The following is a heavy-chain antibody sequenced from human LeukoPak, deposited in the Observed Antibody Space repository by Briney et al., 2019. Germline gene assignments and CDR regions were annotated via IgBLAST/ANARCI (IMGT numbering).Heavy chain of an antibody. J-gene: IGHJ6*02. D-gene: IGHD6-13*01. CDR2: FDPEDGET. Sequence: ASVTVSCKVSGYTLTELSMHWVRQAPGKGLEWMGGFDPEDGETIYAQKFQGRVTMTEDTSTDTAYMELSSLRSEDTAVYYCATEPRQQLASRYYYHYGMDVWGQGTTVTVSS. CDR1: GYTLTELS. V-gene: IGHV1-24*01. CDR3: ATEPRQQLASRYYYHYGMDV.